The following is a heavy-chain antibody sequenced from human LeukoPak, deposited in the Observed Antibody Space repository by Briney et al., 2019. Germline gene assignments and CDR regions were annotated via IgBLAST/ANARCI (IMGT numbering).Heavy chain of an antibody. D-gene: IGHD3-9*01. Sequence: ASVKVSCKASGGTFSSYAISWVRQAPGQGLEWMGRIIPILGIANYAQKFQGRVTITADKSTSTAYMELSSLRSEDTAVYYCARDRPGRYFDWSVISKGFDYWGQGTLVTVSS. CDR1: GGTFSSYA. J-gene: IGHJ4*02. CDR2: IIPILGIA. V-gene: IGHV1-69*04. CDR3: ARDRPGRYFDWSVISKGFDY.